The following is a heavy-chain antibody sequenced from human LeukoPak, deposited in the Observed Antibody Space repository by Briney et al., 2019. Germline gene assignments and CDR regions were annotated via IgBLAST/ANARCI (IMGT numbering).Heavy chain of an antibody. Sequence: GGSLRLSCVASGFTFKSHNMNWVRQASGKGLEWVSFTSGDSKVIYYADSVKGRFTISRDNSKNTLYLQMNSLRAEDTAVYYCAKDRPPTWLGGSLITSLDYWGQGTLVTVSS. J-gene: IGHJ4*02. CDR3: AKDRPPTWLGGSLITSLDY. CDR1: GFTFKSHN. CDR2: TSGDSKVI. D-gene: IGHD6-19*01. V-gene: IGHV3-23*01.